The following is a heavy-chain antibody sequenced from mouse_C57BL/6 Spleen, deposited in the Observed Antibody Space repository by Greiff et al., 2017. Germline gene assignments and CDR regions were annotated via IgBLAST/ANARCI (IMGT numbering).Heavy chain of an antibody. J-gene: IGHJ1*03. CDR3: ARYTYYYGRSYWYFDV. D-gene: IGHD1-1*01. CDR2: IRNKANGYTT. V-gene: IGHV7-3*01. Sequence: DVMLVESGGGLVQPGGSLSLSCAASGFTFTDYYMSWVRQPPGKALEWLGFIRNKANGYTTEYSASVKGRFTISRDNSQSILYLQMNALRAEDSATYYCARYTYYYGRSYWYFDVWGTGTTVTVSS. CDR1: GFTFTDYY.